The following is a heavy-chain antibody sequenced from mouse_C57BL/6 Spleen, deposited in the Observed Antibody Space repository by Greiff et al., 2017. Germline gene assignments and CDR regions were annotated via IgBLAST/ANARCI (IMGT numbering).Heavy chain of an antibody. CDR3: ARSLVADWYFDV. Sequence: QVQLKQSGAELVKPGASVKLSCKASGYTFTSYWMHWVKQRPGQGLEWIGMIHPNSGSTNYNEKFKSKATLTVDKSSSTAYMQLSSLTSEDSAVYYCARSLVADWYFDVWGTGTTVTVSS. CDR2: IHPNSGST. V-gene: IGHV1-64*01. CDR1: GYTFTSYW. J-gene: IGHJ1*03. D-gene: IGHD1-1*01.